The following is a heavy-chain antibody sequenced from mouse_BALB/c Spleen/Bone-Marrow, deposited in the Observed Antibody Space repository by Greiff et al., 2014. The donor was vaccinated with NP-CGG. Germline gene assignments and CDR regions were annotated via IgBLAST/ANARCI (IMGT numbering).Heavy chain of an antibody. CDR3: AVYDGYAMDY. J-gene: IGHJ4*01. CDR1: GFNIKDTY. CDR2: IDPANGNT. D-gene: IGHD2-3*01. Sequence: EVQLQQSGAELVKPGASVKLSCTASGFNIKDTYMYWVKQRPEQGLEWIGKIDPANGNTKYDPKFQGKATITADTSSNTAYLQLSSLTSEDTAVYYCAVYDGYAMDYWGQGTSVTVDS. V-gene: IGHV14-3*02.